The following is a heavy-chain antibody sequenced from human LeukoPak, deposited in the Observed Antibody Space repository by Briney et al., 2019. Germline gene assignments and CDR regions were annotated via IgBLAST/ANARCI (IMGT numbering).Heavy chain of an antibody. Sequence: GASVKVSCKASGYTFTSYGISWVRQAPGQGLEWMGWISAYNGNTHSAQKLQGRVTMTTDTSTSTAYMELRSLRSDDTAVYYCARITGGATIYPPFDYWGQGTLVTVSS. V-gene: IGHV1-18*01. CDR3: ARITGGATIYPPFDY. CDR2: ISAYNGNT. D-gene: IGHD1-26*01. J-gene: IGHJ4*02. CDR1: GYTFTSYG.